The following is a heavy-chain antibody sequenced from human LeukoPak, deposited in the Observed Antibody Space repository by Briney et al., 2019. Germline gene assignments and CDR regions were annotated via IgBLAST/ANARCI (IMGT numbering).Heavy chain of an antibody. V-gene: IGHV4-59*08. D-gene: IGHD3-9*01. J-gene: IGHJ5*02. Sequence: SETLSLTCTVSGGSISSYYWSWIRQPPGKGLEWIGYIFYSGSTSYNPSLKSRVTISGDTSKNQFSLKLGSVIAADTAVYYCARHGYDISTGHNWFDPWGQGTLVTVSS. CDR1: GGSISSYY. CDR3: ARHGYDISTGHNWFDP. CDR2: IFYSGST.